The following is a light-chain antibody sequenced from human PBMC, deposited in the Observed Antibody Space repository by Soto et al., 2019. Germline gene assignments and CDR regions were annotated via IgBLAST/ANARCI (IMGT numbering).Light chain of an antibody. CDR3: SSYTSSSTLV. CDR2: DVS. J-gene: IGLJ1*01. V-gene: IGLV2-14*01. CDR1: SSDVGGYNY. Sequence: QSVLTQPASVSGSPVHSITISCTGTSSDVGGYNYVSWYQQHPGKAPKLMIYDVSNRPSGVSNRFSGSKSCNTASLTISGLQAEDEADYYCSSYTSSSTLVFGTGTKVTAL.